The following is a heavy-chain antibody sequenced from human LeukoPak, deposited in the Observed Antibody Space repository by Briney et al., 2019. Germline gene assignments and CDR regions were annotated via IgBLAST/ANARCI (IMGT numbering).Heavy chain of an antibody. J-gene: IGHJ5*02. CDR3: AKEAHYDSSGYWYNWFDP. V-gene: IGHV3-23*01. Sequence: GGSLRLSCAASGFTFSSYAMSWVRQAPGKGLEWVSAISGSGGSTYYADSVKGWFTISRDNSKNTLYLQMNSLRAEDTAVYYCAKEAHYDSSGYWYNWFDPWGQGTLVTVSS. CDR1: GFTFSSYA. D-gene: IGHD3-22*01. CDR2: ISGSGGST.